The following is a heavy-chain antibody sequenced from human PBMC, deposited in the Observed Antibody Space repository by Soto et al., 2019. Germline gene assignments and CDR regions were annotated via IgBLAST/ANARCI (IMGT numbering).Heavy chain of an antibody. Sequence: QRLSCTASGGTFRSYGVSWVGQAPGKGLEWVSAISGSGGSTYYADSVKGRFTIYRDNSKNTLYLQMNSLRAEDTAVYYCVFSAALWGQGTLVTV. CDR2: ISGSGGST. CDR3: VFSAAL. V-gene: IGHV3-23*01. CDR1: GGTFRSYG. J-gene: IGHJ4*02. D-gene: IGHD2-21*01.